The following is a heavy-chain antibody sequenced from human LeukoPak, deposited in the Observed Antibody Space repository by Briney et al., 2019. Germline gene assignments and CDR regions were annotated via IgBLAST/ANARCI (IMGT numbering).Heavy chain of an antibody. CDR1: GFTFSTYT. Sequence: GGSLRLSCAASGFTFSTYTMNWVRQAPGKGLEWVSVITGSGGTTYYADSVQGRFTISRDNSKNTLFLQMNSLRAEDTAIYYCAKSPDIVVAGTPYFFDNWGQGTLVSVSS. CDR2: ITGSGGTT. J-gene: IGHJ4*02. D-gene: IGHD6-19*01. V-gene: IGHV3-23*01. CDR3: AKSPDIVVAGTPYFFDN.